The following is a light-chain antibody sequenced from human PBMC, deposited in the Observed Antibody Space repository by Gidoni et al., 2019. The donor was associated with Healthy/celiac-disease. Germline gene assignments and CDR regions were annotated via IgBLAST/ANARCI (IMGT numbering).Light chain of an antibody. V-gene: IGKV1-9*01. CDR2: AAS. Sequence: IQFTQSPSSLSASVGDRVTITCRASQGISSYLAWYQQQPGKAPKLLIYAASTLQSGVPSRFSGSGSGTDFTLTISSLQPEDFATYYCQQLNSYPLTFGPGTKVDIK. CDR3: QQLNSYPLT. CDR1: QGISSY. J-gene: IGKJ3*01.